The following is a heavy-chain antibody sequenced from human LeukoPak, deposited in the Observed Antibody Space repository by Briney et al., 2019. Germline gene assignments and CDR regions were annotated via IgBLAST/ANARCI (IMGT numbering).Heavy chain of an antibody. Sequence: GSVKVPLKGFCYPFTSFCISLGRQAPGQGLEWMGWISAYNGYQNFGQKVQGRVTMTTDTSMSTAYMELRSLRSDDTAVYYCARGGGYCSSTSCYTGIIRGWFDPWGQGTLVTVSS. CDR3: ARGGGYCSSTSCYTGIIRGWFDP. V-gene: IGHV1-18*01. CDR1: CYPFTSFC. CDR2: ISAYNGYQ. J-gene: IGHJ5*02. D-gene: IGHD2-2*02.